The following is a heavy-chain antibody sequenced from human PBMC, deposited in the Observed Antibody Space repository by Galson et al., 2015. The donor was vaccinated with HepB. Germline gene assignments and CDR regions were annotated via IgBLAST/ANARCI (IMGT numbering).Heavy chain of an antibody. J-gene: IGHJ5*02. Sequence: QSGAEVKKPGESLRISCKGSGYSFTSYRISWVRQMPGKGLEWMGRIDPSDSYTNYSPSFQGHVTISADKSISTAYLQWSSLKASDTAMYYCARQYYDILTGPRGGFDPWGQGTLVTVSS. V-gene: IGHV5-10-1*01. CDR1: GYSFTSYR. D-gene: IGHD3-9*01. CDR3: ARQYYDILTGPRGGFDP. CDR2: IDPSDSYT.